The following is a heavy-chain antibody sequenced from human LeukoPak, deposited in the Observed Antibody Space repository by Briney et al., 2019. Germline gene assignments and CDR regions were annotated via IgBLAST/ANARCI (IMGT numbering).Heavy chain of an antibody. CDR1: GVSINGRY. D-gene: IGHD3/OR15-3a*01. J-gene: IGHJ3*01. Sequence: PSETLSLTCIVSGVSINGRYWGWIRQPAGKGLEWIGHIYSSGSTYYNPSLKSRVTMSVDASANHFYLRLTSVTAAGTALYYCARRWTVENTFDVWGQGTMVTVSS. CDR3: ARRWTVENTFDV. CDR2: IYSSGST. V-gene: IGHV4-4*07.